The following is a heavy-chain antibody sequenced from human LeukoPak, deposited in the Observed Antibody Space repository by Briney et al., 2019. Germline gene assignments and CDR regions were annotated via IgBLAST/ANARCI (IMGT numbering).Heavy chain of an antibody. V-gene: IGHV4-39*01. CDR3: ASTGSSWPYYYYYMDV. D-gene: IGHD6-13*01. Sequence: PSETLSLTCTVSGGSISSSSYYWGWIRQPPGKGLEWIGSIYYSGSTYYNPSLKNRVTISVDTSKNQFSLKLSSVTAADTAVYYCASTGSSWPYYYYYMDVWGKGTTVTISS. CDR1: GGSISSSSYY. CDR2: IYYSGST. J-gene: IGHJ6*03.